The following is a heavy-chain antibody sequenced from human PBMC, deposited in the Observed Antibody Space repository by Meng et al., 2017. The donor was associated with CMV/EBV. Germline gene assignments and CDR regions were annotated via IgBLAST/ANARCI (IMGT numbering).Heavy chain of an antibody. CDR3: ARDGRGIWDCSSTSCYNPYYYYGMDV. Sequence: ASVKVSCKASGYTFTSYGISWVRQAPGQGLEWMGWISAYNGNTNYAQKIQGRVTMTTDTSTSTAYMELRSLRSDDTAVYYCARDGRGIWDCSSTSCYNPYYYYGMDVWGQGTTVTVSS. J-gene: IGHJ6*02. CDR2: ISAYNGNT. D-gene: IGHD2-2*02. CDR1: GYTFTSYG. V-gene: IGHV1-18*01.